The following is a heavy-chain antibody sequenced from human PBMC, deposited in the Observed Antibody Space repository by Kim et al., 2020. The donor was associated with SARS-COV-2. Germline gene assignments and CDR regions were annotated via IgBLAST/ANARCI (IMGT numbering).Heavy chain of an antibody. CDR1: GGSFSGYY. V-gene: IGHV4-34*01. Sequence: SETLSLTCAVYGGSFSGYYWSWIRQPPGKGLEWIGEINHSGSTNYNPSLKSRVTISVDTSKNQFSLKLSSVTAADTAVYYCARGQLGITMIVVVRPYYYYGMDVWGQGTTVTVSS. CDR3: ARGQLGITMIVVVRPYYYYGMDV. J-gene: IGHJ6*02. D-gene: IGHD3-22*01. CDR2: INHSGST.